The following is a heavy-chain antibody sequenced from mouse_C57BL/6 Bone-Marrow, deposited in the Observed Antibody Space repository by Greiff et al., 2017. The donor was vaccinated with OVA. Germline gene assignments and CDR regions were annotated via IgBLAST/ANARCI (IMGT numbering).Heavy chain of an antibody. CDR3: ARSAY. Sequence: QVQLQQPGAELVRPGTSVKLSCKASGYTFTSYWMHWVKQRPGQGLEWIGVIDPSDSYTNYNQKFKGKATLTVDTSSSTAYMQLSSLTSEDSAVHYCARSAYWGQGTTLTVSS. V-gene: IGHV1-59*01. D-gene: IGHD1-2*01. CDR2: IDPSDSYT. J-gene: IGHJ2*01. CDR1: GYTFTSYW.